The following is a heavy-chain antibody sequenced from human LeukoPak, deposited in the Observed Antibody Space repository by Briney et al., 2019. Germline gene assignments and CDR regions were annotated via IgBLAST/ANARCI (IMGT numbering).Heavy chain of an antibody. V-gene: IGHV3-7*03. D-gene: IGHD3-22*01. CDR3: AKPPFSDSSGFAN. CDR2: IKQDGSEK. CDR1: GFTFSSYG. Sequence: GGSLRLSCAASGFTFSSYGMHWVRQAPWKGLEWVANIKQDGSEKYYVDSVKGRFTISRDNAKNSLYLQMNSLRAEDTAVYYCAKPPFSDSSGFANWGHGTLVTVSS. J-gene: IGHJ4*01.